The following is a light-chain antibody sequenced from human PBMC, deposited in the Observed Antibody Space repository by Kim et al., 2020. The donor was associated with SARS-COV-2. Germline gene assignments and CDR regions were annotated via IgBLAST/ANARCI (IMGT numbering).Light chain of an antibody. CDR2: AAS. J-gene: IGKJ2*01. CDR3: QQSYSTLYT. Sequence: SASVGDRVTVTCRASQSIRSYLNWYQQKPGKAPKLLIYAASSLQSGVPSRFSGSGSGTDFTLTISSLQPEDFATYYCQQSYSTLYTFGQGTKLEI. V-gene: IGKV1-39*01. CDR1: QSIRSY.